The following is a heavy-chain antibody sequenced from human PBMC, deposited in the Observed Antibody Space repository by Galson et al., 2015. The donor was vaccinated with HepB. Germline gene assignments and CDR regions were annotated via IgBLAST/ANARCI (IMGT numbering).Heavy chain of an antibody. J-gene: IGHJ4*02. CDR3: APTSEAQAYVDY. CDR1: GYTFTGYS. Sequence: SVKVSCKASGYTFTGYSMHWVRQAPGQGLEWMGWINPNSGGTNYAQKFQGRVTMTRDTSISTAYMELSRLRSDDTAVYYCAPTSEAQAYVDYWGQGTLVTASS. CDR2: INPNSGGT. V-gene: IGHV1-2*02.